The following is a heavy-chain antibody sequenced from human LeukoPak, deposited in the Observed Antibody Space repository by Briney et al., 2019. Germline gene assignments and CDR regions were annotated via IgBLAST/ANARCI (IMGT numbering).Heavy chain of an antibody. CDR2: IYHSGST. Sequence: SETLALTGAVSGGSISSGGDSWSRIRQPPGKGLEWIGYIYHSGSTYYNPSLKSRVTISVDRSKDQFSLKLSSVTAADTAVYYCARTRHWFDPSGQGTLVTVSS. CDR3: ARTRHWFDP. V-gene: IGHV4-30-2*01. J-gene: IGHJ5*02. CDR1: GGSISSGGDS.